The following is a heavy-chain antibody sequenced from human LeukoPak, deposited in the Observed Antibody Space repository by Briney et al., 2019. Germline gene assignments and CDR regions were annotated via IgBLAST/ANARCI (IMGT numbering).Heavy chain of an antibody. J-gene: IGHJ5*02. CDR1: GFTFSSYG. V-gene: IGHV3-33*06. CDR2: IWYDGSNK. Sequence: PGRSLRLSCAASGFTFSSYGMHWVRQAPGKGLEWVAVIWYDGSNKYYADSVKGRFTISRDNSKNTLYLQMNSLRAEDTAVYYCAKDLSPPRHPHDRSGSWGQGTLVTGSP. D-gene: IGHD3-22*01. CDR3: AKDLSPPRHPHDRSGS.